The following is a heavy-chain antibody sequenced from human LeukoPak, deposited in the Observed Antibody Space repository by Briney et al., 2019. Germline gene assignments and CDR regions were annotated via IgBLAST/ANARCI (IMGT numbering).Heavy chain of an antibody. J-gene: IGHJ5*02. CDR3: ARIVLRGVWYNWFDP. V-gene: IGHV3-11*04. D-gene: IGHD3-10*01. CDR1: GFTVSSNY. Sequence: GGSLRLSCAASGFTVSSNYMSWVRQAPGKGLEWVSCISSSGSTIYYADSVKGRFTISRDNAKNSLYLQMNSLRAEDTAVYYCARIVLRGVWYNWFDPWGQGTLVTVSS. CDR2: ISSSGSTI.